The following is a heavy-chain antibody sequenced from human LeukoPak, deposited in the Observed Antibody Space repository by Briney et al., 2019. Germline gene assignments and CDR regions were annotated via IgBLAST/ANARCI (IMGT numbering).Heavy chain of an antibody. CDR2: IYHSGST. V-gene: IGHV4-30-2*01. D-gene: IGHD2-2*01. Sequence: PSETLSLTCAVSGGSISSGGYSWSWIRQPPGKGLEWIGYIYHSGSTYYNPSLKSRVTISVDRSKNQFSLKLSSVTAADTAVYYCAGYCSSTSCHGYWFDPWGQGTLVTVSS. CDR3: AGYCSSTSCHGYWFDP. CDR1: GGSISSGGYS. J-gene: IGHJ5*02.